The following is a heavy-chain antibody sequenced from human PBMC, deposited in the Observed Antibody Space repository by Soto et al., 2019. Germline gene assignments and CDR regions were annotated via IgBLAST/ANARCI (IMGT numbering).Heavy chain of an antibody. CDR3: ARGAFGEVSFDY. D-gene: IGHD3-10*01. CDR2: IRTSNANT. CDR1: GYTFTSYG. J-gene: IGHJ4*02. Sequence: ASVKVSCKASGYTFTSYGISWVRQAPGQGLEWMGWIRTSNANTNYAKNLQGRVTVTTDTSTSTAYMELRSPRSDDTAVYYCARGAFGEVSFDYWGQGTQVTVSS. V-gene: IGHV1-18*01.